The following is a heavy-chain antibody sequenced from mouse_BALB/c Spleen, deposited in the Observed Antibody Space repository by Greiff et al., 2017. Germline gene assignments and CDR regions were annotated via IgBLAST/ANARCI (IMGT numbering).Heavy chain of an antibody. CDR3: ARREYYYAMDY. V-gene: IGHV1-84*02. CDR1: GYTFTDYY. CDR2: IYPGSGNT. Sequence: QVQLKESGPELVKPGASVKISCKASGYTFTDYYINWVKQKPGQGLEWIGWIYPGSGNTKYNEKFKGKATLTVDTSSSTAYMQLSSLTSEDTAVYFCARREYYYAMDYWGQGTSVTVSS. J-gene: IGHJ4*01.